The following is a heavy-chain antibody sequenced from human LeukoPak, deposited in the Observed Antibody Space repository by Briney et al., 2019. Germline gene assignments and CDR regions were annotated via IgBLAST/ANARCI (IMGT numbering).Heavy chain of an antibody. Sequence: GGSLRLSCAASGFTFSSYGIHWVRQAPGKGLEWVAFIRYDGSNKYYTDSVKGRFTISRDNSKNTLYLQMNSLRAEDTAVYYCAKDRSPYYYGSGSSGFDYWGQGTLVTVSS. J-gene: IGHJ4*02. V-gene: IGHV3-30*02. CDR3: AKDRSPYYYGSGSSGFDY. D-gene: IGHD3-10*01. CDR1: GFTFSSYG. CDR2: IRYDGSNK.